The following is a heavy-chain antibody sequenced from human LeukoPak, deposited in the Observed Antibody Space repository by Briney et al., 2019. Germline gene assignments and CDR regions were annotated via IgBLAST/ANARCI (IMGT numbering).Heavy chain of an antibody. Sequence: SETLSLTCTVSGGSISSSSYYWGWIRQPPGKGLEWIGSIYYSGSTYYNPSLKSRVTISVDTSKNQFSLKLSSVTAADTAVYYCARAYYDSSGYKRAFDIWGQGTMVTVSS. J-gene: IGHJ3*02. CDR3: ARAYYDSSGYKRAFDI. CDR2: IYYSGST. D-gene: IGHD3-22*01. V-gene: IGHV4-39*07. CDR1: GGSISSSSYY.